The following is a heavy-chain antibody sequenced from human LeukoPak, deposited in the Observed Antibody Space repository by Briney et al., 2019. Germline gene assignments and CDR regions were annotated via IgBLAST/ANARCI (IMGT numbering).Heavy chain of an antibody. CDR1: GFTFSTYA. D-gene: IGHD5-24*01. CDR3: ARDPRRRGDYNFAYFDS. Sequence: PGGSLRLSCPASGFTFSTYAMHWVRQAPGKGLEWVAVISHGGENTYYADSVKGRFTISRDNSKNTLSLQMNSLTLEDTAVYYCARDPRRRGDYNFAYFDSWGQGTLVTVSS. V-gene: IGHV3-30*04. CDR2: ISHGGENT. J-gene: IGHJ4*02.